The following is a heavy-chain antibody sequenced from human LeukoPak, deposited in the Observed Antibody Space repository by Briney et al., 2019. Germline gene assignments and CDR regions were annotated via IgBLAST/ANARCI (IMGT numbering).Heavy chain of an antibody. CDR3: GRHSSSWYYFDY. Sequence: PSETLSLTCSVSDVSISSGLYYWGWIRQSPGRGLEWIGSISYSGTTFYTPSLKSRGTISVDTSKNQFSLILKSLTPTYTAIYYCGRHSSSWYYFDYWAQGILVTVSS. V-gene: IGHV4-39*01. J-gene: IGHJ4*02. CDR1: DVSISSGLYY. D-gene: IGHD6-13*01. CDR2: ISYSGTT.